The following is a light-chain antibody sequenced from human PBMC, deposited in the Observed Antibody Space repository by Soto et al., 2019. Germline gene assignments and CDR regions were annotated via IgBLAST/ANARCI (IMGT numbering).Light chain of an antibody. Sequence: EIVMTQSPATLSVSPGERATPSCRASQSVSTNLAWYQQKPGQAPRLLIYGASTRATGIPARFSGSASGTEFTLTISSLQSEDFAVYYCQQYNNWPPGRTFGQGTKLEIK. CDR2: GAS. CDR1: QSVSTN. V-gene: IGKV3-15*01. J-gene: IGKJ2*01. CDR3: QQYNNWPPGRT.